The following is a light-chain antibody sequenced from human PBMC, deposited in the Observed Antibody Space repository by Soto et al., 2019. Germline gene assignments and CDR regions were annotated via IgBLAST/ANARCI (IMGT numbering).Light chain of an antibody. V-gene: IGKV1-39*01. CDR2: AAS. CDR3: QQSYSMSYT. CDR1: QSISSY. Sequence: DIQMTQSPSSLSASVGDRVTITCRASQSISSYLNWYQQKPGKAPKLLIFAASSLQSGVPSRFSGSGSGTDFTLTTSSLQPEDFATYYCQQSYSMSYTFGQGTKLEIK. J-gene: IGKJ2*01.